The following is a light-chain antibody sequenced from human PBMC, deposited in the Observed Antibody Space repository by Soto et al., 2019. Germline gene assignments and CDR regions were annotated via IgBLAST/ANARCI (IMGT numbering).Light chain of an antibody. V-gene: IGLV2-14*01. CDR1: SSDVGGYNY. CDR3: SSYTSSSTLYV. CDR2: DVS. Sequence: QSELTQPASVPGSPGQSITISCTGTSSDVGGYNYVSWYQQHPGKAPKLMIYDVSNRPSGVSNRFSGSKSGNTASLTISGLQAEDEADYYCSSYTSSSTLYVFGTGTKVTVL. J-gene: IGLJ1*01.